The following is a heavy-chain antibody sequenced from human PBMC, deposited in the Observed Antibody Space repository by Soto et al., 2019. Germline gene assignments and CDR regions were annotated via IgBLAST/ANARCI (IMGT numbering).Heavy chain of an antibody. V-gene: IGHV4-31*03. D-gene: IGHD3-10*01. J-gene: IGHJ5*02. CDR3: ARVRPFLRLSGSYNWFDP. Sequence: QVQLQESGPGLVKPSQTLSLTCTVSGGSISSGGYYWSWIRQHPGKGLEWIGYIYYSGSTYYNPSLKSRVTIAVDTSKNQFSLKLSSVTAADTAVYYCARVRPFLRLSGSYNWFDPWGQGTLVTVSS. CDR1: GGSISSGGYY. CDR2: IYYSGST.